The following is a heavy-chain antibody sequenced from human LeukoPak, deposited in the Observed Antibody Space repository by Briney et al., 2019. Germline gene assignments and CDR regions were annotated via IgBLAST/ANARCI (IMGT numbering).Heavy chain of an antibody. CDR1: GYTFTNYG. CDR2: ISAYNGHT. V-gene: IGHV1-18*01. Sequence: ASVKVSCKASGYTFTNYGISWVRQAPGQGLEWMGWISAYNGHTKYAQKVQDRVTMTRDTSTSTAYMELRSLRSDDTAVYYCARDGHRRYHYDSSGREDAFDIWGQGTMVTVSS. CDR3: ARDGHRRYHYDSSGREDAFDI. J-gene: IGHJ3*02. D-gene: IGHD3-22*01.